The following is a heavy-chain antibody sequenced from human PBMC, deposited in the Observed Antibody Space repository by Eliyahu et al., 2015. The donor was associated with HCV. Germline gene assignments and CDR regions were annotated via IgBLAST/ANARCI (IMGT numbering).Heavy chain of an antibody. Sequence: QVQLVQSGAEVKKPGSSVKVSCKASGGTFSSYTISWVRQAPGQGLEWMGRIIPILGIANYAQKFQGRVTITADKSTSTAYMELSSLRSEDTAVYYCAREVPPGPFDYWGQGTLVTVSS. V-gene: IGHV1-69*08. CDR1: GGTFSSYT. CDR2: IIPILGIA. J-gene: IGHJ4*02. CDR3: AREVPPGPFDY.